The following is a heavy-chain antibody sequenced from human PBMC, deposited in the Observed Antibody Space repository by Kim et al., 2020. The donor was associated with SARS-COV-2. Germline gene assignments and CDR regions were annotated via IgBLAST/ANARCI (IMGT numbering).Heavy chain of an antibody. CDR3: ARGQSLRYFDWLLGTYYFDY. CDR2: INHRGST. CDR1: GGSFSGYY. Sequence: SETLSLTCAVYGGSFSGYYWSWIRQPPGKGLEWIGEINHRGSTNYNPSLKSRVTISVDTSKNQFSLKLSSVTAADTAVYYCARGQSLRYFDWLLGTYYFDYWGEGTLVTVSS. J-gene: IGHJ4*02. D-gene: IGHD3-9*01. V-gene: IGHV4-34*01.